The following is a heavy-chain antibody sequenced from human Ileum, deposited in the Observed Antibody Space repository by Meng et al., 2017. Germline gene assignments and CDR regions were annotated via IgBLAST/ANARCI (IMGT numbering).Heavy chain of an antibody. Sequence: LQACGPVRCKSAHDLSLRRAVSAGATRSSSSTWGWMRPHPGKGLEWFASIFLSGRTYYTPSLKSRVTISVDTSKNPFSVTLTSVTAAYTDVYYCARYDNGDYRRWFDPWGQGTLVTVSS. CDR1: AGATRSSSST. V-gene: IGHV4-39*07. D-gene: IGHD4-17*01. J-gene: IGHJ5*02. CDR2: IFLSGRT. CDR3: ARYDNGDYRRWFDP.